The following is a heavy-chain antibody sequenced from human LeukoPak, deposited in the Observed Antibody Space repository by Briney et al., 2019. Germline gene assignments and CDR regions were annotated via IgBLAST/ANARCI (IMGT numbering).Heavy chain of an antibody. Sequence: SQTLSLTCTVSGGSISSGDYYWSWIRQPPGKGLEWIGYIYYSGSTYYNPSLKSRVTISVDTSKNQFSLKLSSVTAVDTAVYYCARGAAADQFDYWGQGTLVTVSS. V-gene: IGHV4-30-4*01. CDR2: IYYSGST. CDR1: GGSISSGDYY. D-gene: IGHD6-13*01. CDR3: ARGAAADQFDY. J-gene: IGHJ4*02.